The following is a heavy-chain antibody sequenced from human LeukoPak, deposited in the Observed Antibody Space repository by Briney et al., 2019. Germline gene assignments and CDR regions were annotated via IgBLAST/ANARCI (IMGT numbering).Heavy chain of an antibody. CDR2: INHSGST. V-gene: IGHV4-34*01. J-gene: IGHJ4*02. Sequence: PSETLSLTCAVYGVSFSAYYWSWIRQPPGKGLEWIGEINHSGSTNYNPSLKSRVTISVGTSKNQFSLKLSSVTAADTAVYYCARGLGSSADYWGQGTLVTVSS. CDR1: GVSFSAYY. CDR3: ARGLGSSADY. D-gene: IGHD6-6*01.